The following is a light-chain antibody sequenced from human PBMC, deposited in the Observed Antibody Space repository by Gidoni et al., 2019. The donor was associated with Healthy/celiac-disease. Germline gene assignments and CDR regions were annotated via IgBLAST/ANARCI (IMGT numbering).Light chain of an antibody. CDR3: QQYNNWPPYT. Sequence: EIVMTQSPATLSVSPGERATLSCRARQSVSSHLAWYQQKPGQAPRLPIYGASTRATGIPARFSGSGSGTEFTLTISSLQSEDFAVYYCQQYNNWPPYTFGQGTKLEIK. V-gene: IGKV3-15*01. J-gene: IGKJ2*01. CDR1: QSVSSH. CDR2: GAS.